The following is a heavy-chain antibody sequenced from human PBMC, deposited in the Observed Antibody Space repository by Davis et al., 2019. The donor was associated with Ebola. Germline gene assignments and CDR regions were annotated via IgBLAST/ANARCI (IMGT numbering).Heavy chain of an antibody. Sequence: ASVKVSCKASGFTFTDYFLHWVRQAPGQGLEWMGRIYTYNGATNFADKFQGRVTMTTDTSTSTAYMELRSLRSDDTAVYYCARGYPVYYDILTGYYGMDVWGQGTTVTVSS. CDR2: IYTYNGAT. CDR3: ARGYPVYYDILTGYYGMDV. V-gene: IGHV1-2*06. J-gene: IGHJ6*02. D-gene: IGHD3-9*01. CDR1: GFTFTDYF.